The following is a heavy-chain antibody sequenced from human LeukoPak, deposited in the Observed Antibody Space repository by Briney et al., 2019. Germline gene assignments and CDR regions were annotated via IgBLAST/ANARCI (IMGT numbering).Heavy chain of an antibody. Sequence: ASVKVSCKASGYTFTNYGISWVRQAPGQGLEWMGWITPYNGNTNYAQKVQGRVTMTTDTSTSTAYMELRSLRSDDTAVYYCARGRDIVVVPAAYHAFDIWGQGTMVTVSS. J-gene: IGHJ3*02. D-gene: IGHD2-2*01. V-gene: IGHV1-18*01. CDR3: ARGRDIVVVPAAYHAFDI. CDR1: GYTFTNYG. CDR2: ITPYNGNT.